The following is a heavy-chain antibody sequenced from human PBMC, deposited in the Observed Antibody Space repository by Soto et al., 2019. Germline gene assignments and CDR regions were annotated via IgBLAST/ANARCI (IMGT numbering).Heavy chain of an antibody. CDR3: ARTGGMDV. CDR1: GGSFSGYY. CDR2: TNHSGST. J-gene: IGHJ6*02. Sequence: QVQLQQWGAGLLKPSETLSLTCAVYGGSFSGYYWSWLRQPPGKGPEWIGETNHSGSTKYNPSLESRVTIPVDTSKNQFSLKLNSGSAADTAVYYCARTGGMDVWSQGATVTVAS. V-gene: IGHV4-34*01.